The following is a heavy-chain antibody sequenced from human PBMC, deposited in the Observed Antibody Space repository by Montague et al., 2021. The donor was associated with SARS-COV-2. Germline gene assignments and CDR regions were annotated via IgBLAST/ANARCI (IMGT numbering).Heavy chain of an antibody. CDR2: TYYRSKWYN. CDR3: ARIPVGSKYYFDF. J-gene: IGHJ4*02. Sequence: CAISGDSVSSNIATWNWIRQSPSRGLDWLGRTYYRSKWYNDYAESVKSRITIDPDTSKHQFSLHLNSVTPEDTAVYYCARIPVGSKYYFDFGGQGTLVTVSS. D-gene: IGHD2-2*01. CDR1: GDSVSSNIAT. V-gene: IGHV6-1*01.